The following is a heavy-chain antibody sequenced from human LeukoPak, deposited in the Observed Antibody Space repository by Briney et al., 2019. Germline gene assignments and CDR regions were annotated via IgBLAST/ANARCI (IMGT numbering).Heavy chain of an antibody. CDR2: IKQDGSEK. CDR3: ARDRSMVRGVITNFLTGKNDAFDI. Sequence: GGSLRLSCAASGFTFSSYWMSWVRQAPGKGLEWVANIKQDGSEKYYVDSVKGRFTISRDNAKNSLYLQMNSLRAEDTAVYYCARDRSMVRGVITNFLTGKNDAFDIWGQGTMVTVSS. V-gene: IGHV3-7*01. D-gene: IGHD3-10*01. CDR1: GFTFSSYW. J-gene: IGHJ3*02.